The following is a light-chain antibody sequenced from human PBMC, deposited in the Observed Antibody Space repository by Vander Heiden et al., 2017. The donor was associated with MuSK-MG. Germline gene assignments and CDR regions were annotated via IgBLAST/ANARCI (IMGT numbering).Light chain of an antibody. Sequence: DIQLTQSPSSLSASVGDRVTITCRASQSISSYLNWYQQKPGKAPKLLIYAASSLQSGVPSRFSSSRSGTDFTLTISSLQPEDFATYYCQQSYSTPMYTFGQGTKLEIK. J-gene: IGKJ2*01. CDR2: AAS. CDR1: QSISSY. V-gene: IGKV1-39*01. CDR3: QQSYSTPMYT.